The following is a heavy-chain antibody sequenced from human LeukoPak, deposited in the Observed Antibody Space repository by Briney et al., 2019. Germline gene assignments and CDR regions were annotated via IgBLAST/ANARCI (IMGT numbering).Heavy chain of an antibody. CDR2: INHSGST. J-gene: IGHJ4*02. Sequence: SETLSLTCGVSGGSISSTNWWSWVRPPPGQGLEGIGEINHSGSTNYNPSLKSRVTISVATSKNQFSLKLSSVTAADTAVYYCARGPMELRFLEWPIPAHYWGQVTLVTV. D-gene: IGHD3-3*01. CDR1: GGSISSTNW. V-gene: IGHV4-4*02. CDR3: ARGPMELRFLEWPIPAHY.